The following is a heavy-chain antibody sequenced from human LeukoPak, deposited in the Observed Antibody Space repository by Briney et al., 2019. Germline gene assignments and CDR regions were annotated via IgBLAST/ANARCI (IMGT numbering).Heavy chain of an antibody. Sequence: GGSLRLSCAASGFTFSSYGMHWVRQAPGKGLEWVAFIRYDGSNKYYADSVKGRFTISRDNSKNTLYLQMNSLRAEDTAVYYCAKVFRYFDWLQNWGQGTLVTVSS. CDR3: AKVFRYFDWLQN. CDR2: IRYDGSNK. CDR1: GFTFSSYG. D-gene: IGHD3-9*01. J-gene: IGHJ4*02. V-gene: IGHV3-30*02.